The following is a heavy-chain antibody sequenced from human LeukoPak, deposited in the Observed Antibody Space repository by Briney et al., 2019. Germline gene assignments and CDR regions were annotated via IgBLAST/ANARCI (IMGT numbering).Heavy chain of an antibody. Sequence: SETLSLTCTVSGGSISSSSYYWGWIRQPPGKGLGWIGSIYYSGSTYYNPSLKSRVTISVDTSKNQFSLKLSSVTAAGTAVYYCARHSRPDILTGYYYPFDIWGQGTMVTVSS. V-gene: IGHV4-39*01. CDR1: GGSISSSSYY. CDR3: ARHSRPDILTGYYYPFDI. J-gene: IGHJ3*02. D-gene: IGHD3-9*01. CDR2: IYYSGST.